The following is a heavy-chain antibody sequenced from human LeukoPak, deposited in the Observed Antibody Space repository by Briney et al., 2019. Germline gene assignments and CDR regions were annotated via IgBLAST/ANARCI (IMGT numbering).Heavy chain of an antibody. CDR3: ARDGYSYGYYYYYYYYMDV. D-gene: IGHD5-18*01. CDR1: GFTFSSYS. Sequence: GGSLRLSCAASGFTFSSYSMNWVRQAPGKGLEWVSSISSSSSYIYYADSVKGRFTISRDNAKNSLYLQMNSLRAEDTAVYYCARDGYSYGYYYYYYYYMDVWGKGTTVTVSS. V-gene: IGHV3-21*01. CDR2: ISSSSSYI. J-gene: IGHJ6*03.